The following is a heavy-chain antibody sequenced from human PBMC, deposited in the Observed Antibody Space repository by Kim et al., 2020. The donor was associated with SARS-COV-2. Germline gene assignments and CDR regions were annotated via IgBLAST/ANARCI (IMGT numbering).Heavy chain of an antibody. CDR3: ARDQGDIVVLPGSYFDY. V-gene: IGHV3-21*01. D-gene: IGHD2-2*01. CDR1: GFTFSSYS. CDR2: ISSSSSYI. Sequence: GGSLRLSCAASGFTFSSYSMNWVRQAPGKGLEWVSSISSSSSYIYYAESVKGRFTISRDNAKNSLYLQMNSLRAEDTAVYYCARDQGDIVVLPGSYFDY. J-gene: IGHJ4*03.